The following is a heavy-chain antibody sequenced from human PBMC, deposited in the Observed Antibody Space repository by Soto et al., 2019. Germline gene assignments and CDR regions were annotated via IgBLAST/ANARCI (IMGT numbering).Heavy chain of an antibody. CDR1: GFTFNSYS. J-gene: IGHJ6*02. Sequence: PGGSLRLSCAASGFTFNSYSMNWVRQAPGKGLEWVSSFSSSSSYIYYADSVKGRFTISRDNAKNSLYLQMNSLRAEDTAVYYCAREVNRDYSSSLVYYYYYYGMDVWGQGTTVTVSS. V-gene: IGHV3-21*01. CDR2: FSSSSSYI. D-gene: IGHD6-6*01. CDR3: AREVNRDYSSSLVYYYYYYGMDV.